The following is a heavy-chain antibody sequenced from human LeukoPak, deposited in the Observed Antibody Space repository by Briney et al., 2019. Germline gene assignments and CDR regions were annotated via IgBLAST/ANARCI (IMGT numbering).Heavy chain of an antibody. CDR2: INGGGGGGT. CDR1: GFTFSNNA. D-gene: IGHD2-2*01. CDR3: AASLPNIVVVPAAKGPFGS. V-gene: IGHV3-23*01. J-gene: IGHJ5*02. Sequence: GGSLRLACAASGFTFSNNAMSWVRQAPGKGLEWVSGINGGGGGGTFHADSVRGRFTISRDNSKNTLYLQMSSLRAEDTAVYYCAASLPNIVVVPAAKGPFGSWGQGTLVTVSS.